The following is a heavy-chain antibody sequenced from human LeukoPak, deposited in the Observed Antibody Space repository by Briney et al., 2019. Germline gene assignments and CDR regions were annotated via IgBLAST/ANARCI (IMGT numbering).Heavy chain of an antibody. Sequence: GGPLRLSCAASGFTFSSYWMSWVRQAPGKGLEWVANIKQDGSEKYYVDSVKGRFTISRDNAKNSLYLQMNSLRAEDTAVYYCAREWNGGNSEGDYFDYWGQGTLVTVSS. CDR2: IKQDGSEK. CDR1: GFTFSSYW. V-gene: IGHV3-7*01. CDR3: AREWNGGNSEGDYFDY. J-gene: IGHJ4*02. D-gene: IGHD4-23*01.